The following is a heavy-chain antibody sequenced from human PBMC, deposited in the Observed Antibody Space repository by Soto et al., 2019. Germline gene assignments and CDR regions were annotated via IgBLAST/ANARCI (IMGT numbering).Heavy chain of an antibody. V-gene: IGHV1-18*01. CDR1: GYTFTSYG. D-gene: IGHD2-21*02. Sequence: ASVKVSCKASGYTFTSYGISWVRQAPGQGLEWMGWISAYNGNTNYAQKLQGRVTMTTDTSTSTAYMELRSPRSDDTAVYYCARYFRRGVVTPDAFDIWGQGTMVTVSS. CDR3: ARYFRRGVVTPDAFDI. CDR2: ISAYNGNT. J-gene: IGHJ3*02.